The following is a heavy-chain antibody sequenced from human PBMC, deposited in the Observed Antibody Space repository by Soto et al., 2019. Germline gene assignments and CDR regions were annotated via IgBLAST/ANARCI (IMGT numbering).Heavy chain of an antibody. D-gene: IGHD7-27*01. V-gene: IGHV1-69*04. J-gene: IGHJ4*02. CDR2: IIPILGIA. Sequence: ASVKVSCKASGGTFSSYTISWVRQAPGQGLEWMGRIIPILGIANYAQKFQGRVTITADKSTSTAYMELSSLRSEDTAVYYCAREPRGAGDKGDYWGQGTLVTVSS. CDR1: GGTFSSYT. CDR3: AREPRGAGDKGDY.